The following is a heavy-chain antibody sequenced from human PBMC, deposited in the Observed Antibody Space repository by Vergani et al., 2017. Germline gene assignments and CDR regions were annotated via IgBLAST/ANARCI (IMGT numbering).Heavy chain of an antibody. D-gene: IGHD6-13*01. CDR2: ISSSSSTI. CDR1: GFTFSSYS. CDR3: ARGIAAASDAFDI. Sequence: EVQLVESGGGLVQPGGSLRLSCAASGFTFSSYSMNWVRQAPGKGLEWVSYISSSSSTIYYADSVKGRFTISRDNAKNSLYLQMNSLRAEDTAVYYFARGIAAASDAFDIWGQGTMVTVSS. V-gene: IGHV3-48*04. J-gene: IGHJ3*02.